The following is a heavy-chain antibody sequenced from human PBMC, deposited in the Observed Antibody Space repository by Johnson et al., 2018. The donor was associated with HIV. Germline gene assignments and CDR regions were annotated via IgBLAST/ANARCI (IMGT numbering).Heavy chain of an antibody. Sequence: VQLVESGGGLVQPGRSLRLSCTTSGFTFGDYAMNWVRQAPGKGLEWVGFIRSKAYGGTTDYAAPVKGRFTISRDDSKNTLYLQMNSLKTEDTAVYYCTTKTTVVTLGFDIWGQGTTVTVSS. CDR3: TTKTTVVTLGFDI. D-gene: IGHD4-23*01. V-gene: IGHV3-49*04. CDR1: GFTFGDYA. CDR2: IRSKAYGGTT. J-gene: IGHJ3*02.